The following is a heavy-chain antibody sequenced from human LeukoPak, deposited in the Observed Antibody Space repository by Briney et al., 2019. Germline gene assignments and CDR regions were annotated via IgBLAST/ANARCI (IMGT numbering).Heavy chain of an antibody. CDR2: ISSSSGDT. V-gene: IGHV3-11*06. CDR1: GFTFSDYY. CDR3: ARTTPYYYDSSGYLSFDY. D-gene: IGHD3-22*01. J-gene: IGHJ4*02. Sequence: GVSLRLSCAASGFTFSDYYMSWIRQAPGKGLEWVSYISSSSGDTSYADSVKGRFTISRDNAKNSLYLQMNSLRAEDTAVYYCARTTPYYYDSSGYLSFDYWGQGTLVTVSS.